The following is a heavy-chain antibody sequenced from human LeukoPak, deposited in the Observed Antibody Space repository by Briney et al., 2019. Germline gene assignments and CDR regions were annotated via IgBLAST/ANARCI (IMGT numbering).Heavy chain of an antibody. V-gene: IGHV4-30-4*01. CDR2: IYYSGST. CDR1: GGSISSGDYY. D-gene: IGHD2-21*02. Sequence: PSGTLSLTCTVSGGSISSGDYYWSWLRQPPGTGLEWIGYIYYSGSTYYNPSLKSRVTISVDTSKNQFSLKLSSVTAADTAVYYCARETVVTAIAVAFDIWGQGTMVTVSS. J-gene: IGHJ3*02. CDR3: ARETVVTAIAVAFDI.